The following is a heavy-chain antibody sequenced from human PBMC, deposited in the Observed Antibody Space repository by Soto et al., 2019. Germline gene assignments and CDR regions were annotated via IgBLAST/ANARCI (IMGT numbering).Heavy chain of an antibody. CDR3: ERDYGDYPPSDY. D-gene: IGHD4-17*01. J-gene: IGHJ4*02. Sequence: EVQLVESGGGLVQPGGSLRLSCAASGFTFSSYWMHWVRQAPGKGLVWVARINSDGHSTSYAGSVKSRFTISRDNAKNKLYLQMNSLRAEDTAVYYCERDYGDYPPSDYWGQGTLVTVSS. V-gene: IGHV3-74*01. CDR2: INSDGHST. CDR1: GFTFSSYW.